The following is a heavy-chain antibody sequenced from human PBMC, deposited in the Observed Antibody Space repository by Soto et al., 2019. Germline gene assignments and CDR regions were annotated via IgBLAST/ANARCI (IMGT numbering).Heavy chain of an antibody. D-gene: IGHD1-1*01. V-gene: IGHV3-30-3*01. CDR1: GFTFSSYA. CDR2: ISYDGSNK. CDR3: ARVSDNWNDALMQSFDI. Sequence: PGGSLRLSCAASGFTFSSYAMHWVRQAPGKGLEWVAVISYDGSNKYYADSVKGRFTISRDNSKNTLYLQMNSLRAEDTAVYYCARVSDNWNDALMQSFDILGQGTMVTVSS. J-gene: IGHJ3*02.